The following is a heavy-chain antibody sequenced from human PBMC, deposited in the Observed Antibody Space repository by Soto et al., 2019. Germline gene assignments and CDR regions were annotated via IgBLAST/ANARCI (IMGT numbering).Heavy chain of an antibody. CDR1: GGSISSGDYY. V-gene: IGHV4-30-4*01. D-gene: IGHD3-3*01. CDR2: IYYSGST. J-gene: IGHJ6*02. CDR3: ARDRGSLEWRYYYYSGMDV. Sequence: QVQLQESGPGLVKPSQTLSLTCTVSGGSISSGDYYWSWIRQPPGKGLEWIGYIYYSGSTYYNPSLKSRVTTSVATSTDQFSLKLSSVTAADTAVYYCARDRGSLEWRYYYYSGMDVWGQGTTVTVSS.